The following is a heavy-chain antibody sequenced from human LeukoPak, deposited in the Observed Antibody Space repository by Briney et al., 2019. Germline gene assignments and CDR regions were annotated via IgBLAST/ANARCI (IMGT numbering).Heavy chain of an antibody. V-gene: IGHV4-59*01. CDR3: ARNRLSGAFDI. CDR2: IYYTGST. J-gene: IGHJ3*02. CDR1: GGSISGNY. Sequence: PSETLSLTCTVSGGSISGNYWSWIRQPPGKALEWIANIYYTGSTIYNPSLKSRVTISVDTSKNQFSLKLSSVTAVDTAVYYCARNRLSGAFDIWGQGTMVTVSS. D-gene: IGHD3-3*01.